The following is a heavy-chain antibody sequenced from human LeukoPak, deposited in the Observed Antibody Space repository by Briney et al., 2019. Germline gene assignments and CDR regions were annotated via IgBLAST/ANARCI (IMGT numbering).Heavy chain of an antibody. V-gene: IGHV4-30-4*01. D-gene: IGHD3-22*01. Sequence: SETLSLTCTVSGGSISSGDYYWSWIRQPPGKGLEWIGYIYYSGSTYYNPSLKSRVTISVDTSKNQFSLKLSSVTAADTAVYYCARTQTMMGAFDIWGQGTMVTVSS. J-gene: IGHJ3*02. CDR3: ARTQTMMGAFDI. CDR2: IYYSGST. CDR1: GGSISSGDYY.